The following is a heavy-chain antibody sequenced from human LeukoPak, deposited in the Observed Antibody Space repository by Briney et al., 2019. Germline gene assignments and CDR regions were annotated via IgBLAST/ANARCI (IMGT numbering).Heavy chain of an antibody. Sequence: GGSLRLSCAASGFAFSGYYMSWVRQAPGKGLEWLSYIDSSGNYILYADSVKGRFTISRDNAKNSLYLQMSSLSPEDTAVYHCARGTTGREYYFDYWGQGTLVTVSS. V-gene: IGHV3-11*06. CDR1: GFAFSGYY. CDR2: IDSSGNYI. J-gene: IGHJ4*02. CDR3: ARGTTGREYYFDY. D-gene: IGHD1-1*01.